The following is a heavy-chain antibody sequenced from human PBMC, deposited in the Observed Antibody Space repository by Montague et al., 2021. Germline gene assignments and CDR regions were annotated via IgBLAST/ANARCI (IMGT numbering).Heavy chain of an antibody. D-gene: IGHD3-10*01. CDR1: GGSISSGGYY. CDR3: ARAEDYYGSGSYLGFDY. J-gene: IGHJ4*02. CDR2: IFYSGNT. V-gene: IGHV4-31*03. Sequence: SQTLSLTCTVSGGSISSGGYYWSWIRQLPGKGLEWIGYIFYSGNTYYNPSLKSRVTISVDTSKNQFSPKLSSVTAADTAVYYCARAEDYYGSGSYLGFDYWGQGTLVTVSS.